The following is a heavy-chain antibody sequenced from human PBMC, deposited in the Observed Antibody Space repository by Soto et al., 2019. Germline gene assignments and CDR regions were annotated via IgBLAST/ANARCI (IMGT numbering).Heavy chain of an antibody. V-gene: IGHV4-4*07. CDR2: IYTSGST. Sequence: PSETLSLTCTVSGGSISSYYWSWIRQPAGKGLEWIGRIYTSGSTNYNPSLKSRVTMSVDTSKNQFSLKLSSVTAADTAVYYCARDPRITLIRSYYSLAVWGQGTTVTVSS. D-gene: IGHD2-21*01. J-gene: IGHJ6*02. CDR3: ARDPRITLIRSYYSLAV. CDR1: GGSISSYY.